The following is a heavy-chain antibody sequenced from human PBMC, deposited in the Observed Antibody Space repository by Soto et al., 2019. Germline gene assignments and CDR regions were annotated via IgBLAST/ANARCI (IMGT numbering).Heavy chain of an antibody. CDR1: GGSIISGGYY. D-gene: IGHD3-3*01. J-gene: IGHJ6*03. CDR3: AREREKVYDFWSGAAYYYYYMDV. Sequence: SETLSLTCTVSGGSIISGGYYWSWIRQHPGKGLEWIGYIYYSGSTYYNPSLKSRVTISVDTSKNQFSLKLSSVTAADTAVYYCAREREKVYDFWSGAAYYYYYMDVWGKGTTVTVSS. V-gene: IGHV4-31*03. CDR2: IYYSGST.